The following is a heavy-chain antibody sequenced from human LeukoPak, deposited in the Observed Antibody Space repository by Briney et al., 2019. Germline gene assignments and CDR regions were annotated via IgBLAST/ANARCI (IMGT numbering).Heavy chain of an antibody. D-gene: IGHD6-13*01. CDR3: AKVGSSTWSRCYMDV. V-gene: IGHV3-23*01. CDR2: ISASGGTT. J-gene: IGHJ6*03. CDR1: GFIFSSYA. Sequence: HSGGSLRLSCAASGFIFSSYAMSWVRQAPGKGLEWVSAISASGGTTYYADSVKGRFTISRDNSKNTLSLQMNSLRAEDTAVYYCAKVGSSTWSRCYMDVWGKGTTVTVSS.